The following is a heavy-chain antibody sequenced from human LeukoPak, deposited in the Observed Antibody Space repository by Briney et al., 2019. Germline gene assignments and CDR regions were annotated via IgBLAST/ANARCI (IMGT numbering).Heavy chain of an antibody. V-gene: IGHV4-39*01. J-gene: IGHJ5*02. Sequence: SETLSLTCTVSGGSMSSSSYYWGWIRQPPGKGLEWIGSINYSGRTYYNPSLKSRVTISVDTSKNQFSLKVNSVTAADTAVYYCARVKRWFDPWGQGTLVTVSS. CDR2: INYSGRT. CDR3: ARVKRWFDP. CDR1: GGSMSSSSYY.